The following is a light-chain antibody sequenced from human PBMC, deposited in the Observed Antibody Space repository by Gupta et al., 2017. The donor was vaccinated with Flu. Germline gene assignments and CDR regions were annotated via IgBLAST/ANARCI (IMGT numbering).Light chain of an antibody. CDR3: QHYKTYWT. V-gene: IGKV1-5*03. CDR1: QSISSW. J-gene: IGKJ1*01. Sequence: DIQMTQSPSTLSAFVGDRVTITCRASQSISSWLAWYQQKPGKVPKLMIYKASSGESGVPSRFSGSGYEKEFTLTSSRRQYDDFANYYWQHYKTYWTFGQGTKVEIK. CDR2: KAS.